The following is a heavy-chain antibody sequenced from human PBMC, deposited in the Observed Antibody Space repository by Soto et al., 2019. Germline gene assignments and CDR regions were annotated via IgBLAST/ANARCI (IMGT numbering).Heavy chain of an antibody. V-gene: IGHV3-74*01. CDR1: GFTVTSYW. CDR2: TSPAGSST. Sequence: DVQLVESGGGIVQPGGSLRLSCAASGFTVTSYWMHWVRQAPGKGLVWVSRTSPAGSSTYYADFVRGRFTISKDTAKNTLYLQINSRGAEDTAVYYCARGNTGYGNFDYWGQGTLVTVSS. CDR3: ARGNTGYGNFDY. D-gene: IGHD5-12*01. J-gene: IGHJ4*02.